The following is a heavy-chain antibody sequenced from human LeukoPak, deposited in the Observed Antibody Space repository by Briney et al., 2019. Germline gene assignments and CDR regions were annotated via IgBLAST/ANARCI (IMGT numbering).Heavy chain of an antibody. CDR2: IYYSGST. V-gene: IGHV4-39*01. CDR3: ARQVAVAGIAY. CDR1: GGSISSSSYY. Sequence: PSETLSLTCTVSGGSISSSSYYWGWIRQPPGKGLEWIGSIYYSGSTYYYPSLKSRVTISVDTSKNQFSLKLSSVTAADTAVYYCARQVAVAGIAYWGQGTLVTVSS. D-gene: IGHD6-19*01. J-gene: IGHJ4*02.